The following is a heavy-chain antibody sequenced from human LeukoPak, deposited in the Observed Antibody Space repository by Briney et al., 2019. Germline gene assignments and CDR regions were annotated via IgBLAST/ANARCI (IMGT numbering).Heavy chain of an antibody. CDR2: IYYSGST. Sequence: SETLSLTCTVSGGSISSSTYYWGWMRQPPGKGLEWIGYIYYSGSTYYNPSLKSRVTISVDTSKNQFSLKLSSVTAADTAVYYCARGITIFGVVIPPYFDYWGQGTLVTVSS. J-gene: IGHJ4*02. CDR1: GGSISSSTYY. V-gene: IGHV4-39*07. CDR3: ARGITIFGVVIPPYFDY. D-gene: IGHD3-3*01.